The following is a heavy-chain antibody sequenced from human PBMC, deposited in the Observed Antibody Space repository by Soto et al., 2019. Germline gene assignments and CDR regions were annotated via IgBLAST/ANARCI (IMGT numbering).Heavy chain of an antibody. CDR2: ISAYNGNT. CDR1: GYTFTGYY. Sequence: ASVKVSCKASGYTFTGYYMHWVRQAPGQGLEWMGWISAYNGNTNYAQKLQGRVTMTTDTSTSTAYMELRSLRSDDTAVYYCARDLGYSYGYGYWGQGTLVTVSS. CDR3: ARDLGYSYGYGY. D-gene: IGHD5-18*01. J-gene: IGHJ4*02. V-gene: IGHV1-18*04.